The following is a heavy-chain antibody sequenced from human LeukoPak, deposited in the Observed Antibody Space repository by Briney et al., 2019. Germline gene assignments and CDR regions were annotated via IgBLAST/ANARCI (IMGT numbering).Heavy chain of an antibody. CDR2: IYYSGST. CDR3: ARVAVVPAATAQTPYYYYYYMDV. Sequence: SETLSLTCTVSGGSISSSSYYWGWIRQPPGKGLERIGSIYYSGSTYYNPSLKSRVTISVDTSKNQFSLKLSSVTAADTAVYYCARVAVVPAATAQTPYYYYYYMDVWGKGTTVTVSS. D-gene: IGHD2-2*01. J-gene: IGHJ6*03. CDR1: GGSISSSSYY. V-gene: IGHV4-39*07.